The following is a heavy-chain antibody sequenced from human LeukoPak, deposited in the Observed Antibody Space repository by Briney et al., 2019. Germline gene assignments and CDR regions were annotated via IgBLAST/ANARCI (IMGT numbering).Heavy chain of an antibody. CDR1: GFTFSNAW. D-gene: IGHD7-27*01. CDR3: TSPELNWGYGMGYYYYYMDV. J-gene: IGHJ6*03. CDR2: IKSKTDGGTT. Sequence: PGGSLRLSCAASGFTFSNAWMSWVRQAPGKGLEWVGRIKSKTDGGTTDYAAPVKGRFTISRDDSKNTLYLQMNSLKTEDTAVYYCTSPELNWGYGMGYYYYYMDVWGKGTTVTVSS. V-gene: IGHV3-15*01.